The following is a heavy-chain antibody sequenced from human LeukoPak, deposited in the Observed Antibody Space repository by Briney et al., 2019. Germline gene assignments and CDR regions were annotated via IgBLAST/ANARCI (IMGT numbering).Heavy chain of an antibody. J-gene: IGHJ4*02. CDR2: IYYSGST. V-gene: IGHV4-39*01. D-gene: IGHD3-22*01. CDR3: ARLGLSGYYPYYFDY. Sequence: PSETLSLTCTVSGGSISSSSYYWAWIRQPPGKGLEWIGNIYYSGSTYYNPSLKSRVTISVDTSKNQFSLKLSSVTAADTAVYYSARLGLSGYYPYYFDYWGLGTLVTVSS. CDR1: GGSISSSSYY.